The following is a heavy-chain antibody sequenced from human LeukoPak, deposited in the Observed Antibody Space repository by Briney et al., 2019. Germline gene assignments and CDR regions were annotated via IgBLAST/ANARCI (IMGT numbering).Heavy chain of an antibody. V-gene: IGHV4-59*08. CDR2: IYNSGST. Sequence: KTSETLSLTCTVAGGSISSYYWSWIRRPPGKGLEWIGYIYNSGSTNYNPSLKSRVTMSTDTSKKQISLKLSSVTAADTAVYYCARHYYDSSGYLRSFDHWGQGTLVTISS. CDR3: ARHYYDSSGYLRSFDH. J-gene: IGHJ4*02. D-gene: IGHD3-22*01. CDR1: GGSISSYY.